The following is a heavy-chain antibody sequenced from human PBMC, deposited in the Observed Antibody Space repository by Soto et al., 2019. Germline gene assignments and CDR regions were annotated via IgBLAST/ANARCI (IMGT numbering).Heavy chain of an antibody. V-gene: IGHV3-30*18. CDR1: GFTFISYG. D-gene: IGHD3-3*01. CDR2: ISYDGSNK. CDR3: AKSLTFGDDVYYYYYGMDV. Sequence: GGSLRLSCAASGFTFISYGIHCVRQSPLKWLEWVAVISYDGSNKYYADSVKGRFTISRDNSKNTLYLQMNSLRAEDTAVYYCAKSLTFGDDVYYYYYGMDVWGQGTTVTVSS. J-gene: IGHJ6*02.